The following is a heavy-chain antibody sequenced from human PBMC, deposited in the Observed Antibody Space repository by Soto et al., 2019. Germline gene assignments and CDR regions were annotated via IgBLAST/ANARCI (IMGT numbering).Heavy chain of an antibody. Sequence: QVQLVQSGAEVKKPGASVKVSCKASGYTFTSYDINWVRQATGQGLEWMGWMNPNSGNTGYAQKVQGRVTMTRNTFISTAYMELISLRSEDTAGYYCAVVKVIVATIRINWFDPLGQGTLVTVS. CDR2: MNPNSGNT. D-gene: IGHD5-12*01. CDR1: GYTFTSYD. CDR3: AVVKVIVATIRINWFDP. J-gene: IGHJ5*02. V-gene: IGHV1-8*01.